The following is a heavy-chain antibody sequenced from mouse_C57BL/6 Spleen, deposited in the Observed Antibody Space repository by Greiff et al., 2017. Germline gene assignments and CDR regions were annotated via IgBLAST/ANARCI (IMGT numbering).Heavy chain of an antibody. CDR1: GYTFTSYW. CDR3: ARDGLMAYYKGGYFDY. D-gene: IGHD2-12*01. Sequence: QVQLQQPGAELVKPGASVKLSCKASGYTFTSYWMHWVKQTPGQGLEWIGMIHPNSGSTTYNEKFKSKATLTVDQSSSTAYMQLSSLTSEGSAVDYCARDGLMAYYKGGYFDYWGQGTTLTVSS. CDR2: IHPNSGST. V-gene: IGHV1-64*01. J-gene: IGHJ2*01.